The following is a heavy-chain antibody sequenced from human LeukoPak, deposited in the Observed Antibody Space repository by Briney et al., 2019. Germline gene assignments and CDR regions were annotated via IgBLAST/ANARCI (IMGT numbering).Heavy chain of an antibody. CDR3: ARQRRGYSGYGPDY. CDR2: IIPIFGTA. J-gene: IGHJ4*02. V-gene: IGHV1-69*13. Sequence: WASVKVSCKASGGTFSSYAISWVRQAPGQGLEWMGGIIPIFGTANYAQKFQGRVTITADESTSTAYMELSSLRSEDTAVYYCARQRRGYSGYGPDYWGQGTLVTVSS. CDR1: GGTFSSYA. D-gene: IGHD5-12*01.